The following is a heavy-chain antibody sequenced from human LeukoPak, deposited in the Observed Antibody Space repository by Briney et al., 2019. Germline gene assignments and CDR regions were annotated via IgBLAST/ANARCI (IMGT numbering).Heavy chain of an antibody. CDR1: GFTFTTSA. CDR2: IVVGSGNT. D-gene: IGHD3-22*01. CDR3: AAASNYYDRSNYYSYAMDV. J-gene: IGHJ6*02. V-gene: IGHV1-58*01. Sequence: SVKVSRKPSGFTFTTSAVQWVRQARGQRLEWIGWIVVGSGNTNYAQKFKERVTITRDMSTSTVYMDLSSQRSEDTAVYYCAAASNYYDRSNYYSYAMDVWGQGTTVTVSS.